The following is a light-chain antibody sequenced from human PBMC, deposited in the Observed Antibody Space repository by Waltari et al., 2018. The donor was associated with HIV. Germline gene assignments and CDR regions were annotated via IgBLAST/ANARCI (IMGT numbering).Light chain of an antibody. J-gene: IGLJ2*01. CDR2: DNA. Sequence: QSVLTQPPSVSAAPGQKVTISCPGGSSNIGNSSVSWYQQLPGTAPNLLSYDNAKRPSGIPDRFFGSKACTSATLGITGPQTGDAADYYCGTWDSRLRAGVFGGGTKLTVL. V-gene: IGLV1-51*01. CDR3: GTWDSRLRAGV. CDR1: SSNIGNSS.